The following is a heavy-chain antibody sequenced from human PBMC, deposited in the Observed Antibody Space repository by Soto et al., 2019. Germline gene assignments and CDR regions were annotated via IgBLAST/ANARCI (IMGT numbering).Heavy chain of an antibody. Sequence: PSETLSLTCTLSGGSTSSDNYWSWIRQRPGKGLEWIGHIYYSGNTDYNPSLKSRLAISIDTSKNQFSLKLSSVTAADTAVYFCAREGGESSDGLYYFDSWGQRSLVTVSS. CDR3: AREGGESSDGLYYFDS. J-gene: IGHJ4*02. CDR2: IYYSGNT. D-gene: IGHD3-16*01. V-gene: IGHV4-30-4*01. CDR1: GGSTSSDNY.